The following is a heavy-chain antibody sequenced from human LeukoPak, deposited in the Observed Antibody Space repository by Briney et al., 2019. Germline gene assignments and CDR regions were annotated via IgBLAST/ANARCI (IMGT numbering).Heavy chain of an antibody. CDR3: ARRRDSSTEGTEIDY. CDR2: IYPGDSDT. Sequence: GESLKISCKGSGYSFTSYWIGWVRQMPGKGLEWMGIIYPGDSDTRYSPSFQGQVTISADESISTAYLQWSSLKASDTAMYYCARRRDSSTEGTEIDYWGQGTLVTVSS. D-gene: IGHD6-13*01. CDR1: GYSFTSYW. V-gene: IGHV5-51*01. J-gene: IGHJ4*02.